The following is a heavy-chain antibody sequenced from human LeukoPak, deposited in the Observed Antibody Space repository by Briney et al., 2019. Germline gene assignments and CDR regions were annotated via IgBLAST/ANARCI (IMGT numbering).Heavy chain of an antibody. CDR1: GYTFTSYD. J-gene: IGHJ6*03. V-gene: IGHV1-2*02. CDR2: INPNSGGT. CDR3: AREGNYYYMDV. Sequence: WASVKVSCKASGYTFTSYDINWVRQATGQGLEWMGWINPNSGGTNYAQKFQGRVTMTRDTSISTAYMELSRLRSDDTAVYYCAREGNYYYMDVWGKGTTVTVSS.